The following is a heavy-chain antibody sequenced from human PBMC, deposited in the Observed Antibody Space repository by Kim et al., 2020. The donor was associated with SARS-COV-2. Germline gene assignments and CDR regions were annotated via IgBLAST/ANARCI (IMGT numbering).Heavy chain of an antibody. Sequence: SETLSLTCTVSGGSISSSSYYWGWIRQPPGKGLEWIGSIYYSGSTYYNPSLKSRVTISVDTSKNQFSLKLSSVTAADTAVYYCASTTGIRYFDWLSDYGMDVWGQGTTVTVSS. D-gene: IGHD3-9*01. CDR1: GGSISSSSYY. V-gene: IGHV4-39*01. CDR3: ASTTGIRYFDWLSDYGMDV. CDR2: IYYSGST. J-gene: IGHJ6*02.